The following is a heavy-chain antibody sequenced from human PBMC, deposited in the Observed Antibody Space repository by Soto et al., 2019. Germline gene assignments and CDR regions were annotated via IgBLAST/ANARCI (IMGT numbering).Heavy chain of an antibody. Sequence: EVRLVESRGGLVKPGGSLRLSCTASGFTFNDAWRTWIRQAPGKGLEWVGRIKSHTDGGTTDYAAPVKGRFIISRDDSKSTFYLQMNSLKTEDTAVYYCTTFYYDNEDYWGQGTLVTVSS. CDR3: TTFYYDNEDY. CDR1: GFTFNDAW. V-gene: IGHV3-15*01. D-gene: IGHD3-22*01. CDR2: IKSHTDGGTT. J-gene: IGHJ4*02.